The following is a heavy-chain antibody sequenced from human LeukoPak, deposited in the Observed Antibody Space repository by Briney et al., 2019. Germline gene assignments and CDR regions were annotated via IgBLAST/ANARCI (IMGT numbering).Heavy chain of an antibody. V-gene: IGHV4-34*01. CDR3: ARLALTFGGVIVTYNWFEP. Sequence: SETLSLTCAVYGGSFSGYYWSWIRQPPGKGLEWIGEINHSGSTNYNPSLKSRVTISVDTSKNQFSLKLSSVTAAGTAVYYRARLALTFGGVIVTYNWFEPWGQGTLVTVSS. J-gene: IGHJ5*02. CDR1: GGSFSGYY. D-gene: IGHD3-16*02. CDR2: INHSGST.